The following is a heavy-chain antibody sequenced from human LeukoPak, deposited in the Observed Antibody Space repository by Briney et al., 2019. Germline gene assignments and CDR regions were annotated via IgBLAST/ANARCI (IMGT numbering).Heavy chain of an antibody. V-gene: IGHV4-39*07. D-gene: IGHD3-22*01. CDR2: IYYSGST. CDR3: ARVSWGLYDSSGYYYYYYYMDV. J-gene: IGHJ6*03. CDR1: GGSISSSSYY. Sequence: SETLSLTCTVSGGSISSSSYYWGWIRQPPGKGLEWIGSIYYSGSTYYNPSLKSRVTISVDTSKNQFSLKLSSVTAADTAVYYCARVSWGLYDSSGYYYYYYYMDVWGKGTTVTVSS.